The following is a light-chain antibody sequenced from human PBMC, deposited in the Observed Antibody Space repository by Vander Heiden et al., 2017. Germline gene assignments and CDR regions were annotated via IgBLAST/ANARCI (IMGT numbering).Light chain of an antibody. CDR3: SSFAGFNNYV. Sequence: GSPGQSVTISCTGTSSDVGGYNYVPWYQQHPGKAPKVVIYEVSQRPSGVPDRFSGSKSANTASLTVSGLQAEDEADYYCSSFAGFNNYVFGTGTKVTVL. CDR2: EVS. V-gene: IGLV2-8*01. J-gene: IGLJ1*01. CDR1: SSDVGGYNY.